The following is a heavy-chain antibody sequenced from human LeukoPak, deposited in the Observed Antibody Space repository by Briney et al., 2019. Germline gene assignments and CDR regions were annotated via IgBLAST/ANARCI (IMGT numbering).Heavy chain of an antibody. CDR3: ALFFGGVAGSLFDY. D-gene: IGHD6-19*01. J-gene: IGHJ4*02. Sequence: GGSLRLSCAASGFTVSSNYMSWVRQAPGKGLEWVSVIYSGGSTYYADSVKGRFTISRDNSKNTLYLQMNSLRAEDTAVYYCALFFGGVAGSLFDYWGQGTLVTVSS. CDR1: GFTVSSNY. CDR2: IYSGGST. V-gene: IGHV3-66*01.